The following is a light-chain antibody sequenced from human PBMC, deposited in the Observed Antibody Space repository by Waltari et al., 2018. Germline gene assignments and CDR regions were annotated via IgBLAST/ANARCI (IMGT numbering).Light chain of an antibody. CDR1: QSVSSTY. J-gene: IGKJ1*01. CDR3: QQYAGSPGT. V-gene: IGKV3-20*01. Sequence: ELVLTQSPGPLSLSPGERATLSCRASQSVSSTYLAWYQQKPGQAPRLLIFGASSRATGIPDRFSGSGSGTDFTLTISRLEPEDFAVYYCQQYAGSPGTFGQGTKVEIK. CDR2: GAS.